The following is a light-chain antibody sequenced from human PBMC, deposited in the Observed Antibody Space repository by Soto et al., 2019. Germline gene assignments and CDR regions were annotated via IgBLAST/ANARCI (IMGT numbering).Light chain of an antibody. CDR3: QSYDRSLSGSRV. J-gene: IGLJ1*01. CDR1: SSKIGAGYD. V-gene: IGLV1-40*01. CDR2: DNS. Sequence: QSVLTQPPSVSGAPGQRVTISCTGSSSKIGAGYDVHWYQQLPGTAPKLLIYDNSNRPSGVPDRFSGSKSGTSASLAITGLLAEDGADYYCQSYDRSLSGSRVFGTGTKVTVL.